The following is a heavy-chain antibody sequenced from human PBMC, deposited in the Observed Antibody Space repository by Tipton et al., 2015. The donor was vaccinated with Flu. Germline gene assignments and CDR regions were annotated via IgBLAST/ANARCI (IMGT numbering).Heavy chain of an antibody. Sequence: GSLRLSCAASGFTVSSNYMNWVRQAPGKGLEWIGEMYHSGNTNYNPSLKSRVTISVDKSKNQFSLKLSSVTAADTAVYYCATSEYFQHWGQGTLVTVSS. V-gene: IGHV4-4*02. CDR1: GFTVSSNY. CDR2: MYHSGNT. CDR3: ATSEYFQH. J-gene: IGHJ1*01.